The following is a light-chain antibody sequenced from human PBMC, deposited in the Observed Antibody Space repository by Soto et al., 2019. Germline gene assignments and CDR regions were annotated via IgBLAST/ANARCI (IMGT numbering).Light chain of an antibody. CDR3: XXYNNWPVT. V-gene: IGKV3-15*01. Sequence: EIVMTQSPATLSVSPGERATLPCRASQSVSSNLAWYQQKPGQAPRILIYGASTRATGIPARFSGSGSGXXXXXXXXXLQSXDFXXXXXXXYNNWPVTFGGGTKVEIK. CDR1: QSVSSN. CDR2: GAS. J-gene: IGKJ4*01.